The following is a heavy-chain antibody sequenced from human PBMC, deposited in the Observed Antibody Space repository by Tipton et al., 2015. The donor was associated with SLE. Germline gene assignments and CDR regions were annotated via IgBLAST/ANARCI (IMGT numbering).Heavy chain of an antibody. CDR1: GFTFSSYA. CDR3: AKGLRYDFWSGLYFDY. D-gene: IGHD3-3*01. CDR2: ISGSGGST. V-gene: IGHV3-23*01. J-gene: IGHJ4*02. Sequence: GSLRLSCAAPGFTFSSYAMSWVRQAPGKGLEWVSAISGSGGSTYYADSVTGRFTISRDNSKNTLYLQMNSLRAEDTAVYYCAKGLRYDFWSGLYFDYWARERWSPSPQ.